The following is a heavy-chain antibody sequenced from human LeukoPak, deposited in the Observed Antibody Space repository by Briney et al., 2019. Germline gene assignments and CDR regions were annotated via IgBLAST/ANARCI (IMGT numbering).Heavy chain of an antibody. Sequence: ASVKVSCKASGGTFSSYAISWVRQAPGQGLEWMGRIIPILGIANYAQKFQGRVTITADKSTSTAYMELSSLRSEDTAVYYCARAEYSGSYYGYFDYWGQGTLVTVSS. J-gene: IGHJ4*02. CDR2: IIPILGIA. CDR3: ARAEYSGSYYGYFDY. D-gene: IGHD1-26*01. CDR1: GGTFSSYA. V-gene: IGHV1-69*04.